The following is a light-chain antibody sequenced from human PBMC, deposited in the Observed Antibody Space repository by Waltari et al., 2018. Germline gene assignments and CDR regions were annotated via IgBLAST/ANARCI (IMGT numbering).Light chain of an antibody. CDR3: QQYDNSPGYT. CDR2: GAR. J-gene: IGKJ2*01. CDR1: QSIDRSH. V-gene: IGKV3-20*01. Sequence: IVLTQSPGTLSLSTGEGATLSCRASQSIDRSHLAWYQQKPGQPPRLLLYGARSRATGVPDRFSGSGSGTDFTLTIDRLEPEDFAVYYCQQYDNSPGYTFGQGTKLEI.